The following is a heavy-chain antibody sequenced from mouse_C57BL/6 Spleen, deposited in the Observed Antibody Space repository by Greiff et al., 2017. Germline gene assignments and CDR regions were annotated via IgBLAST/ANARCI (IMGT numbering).Heavy chain of an antibody. CDR3: ARHDGYFADY. Sequence: EVKVVESGGDLVKPGGSLKLSCAASGFTFSSYGMSWVRQTPDKRLECVATISSGGSYTYYPDSVKGRFTISRDNAKNTLYLQMSSLKSEDTAMYYCARHDGYFADYWGQGTTLTVSS. V-gene: IGHV5-6*01. D-gene: IGHD2-3*01. J-gene: IGHJ2*01. CDR1: GFTFSSYG. CDR2: ISSGGSYT.